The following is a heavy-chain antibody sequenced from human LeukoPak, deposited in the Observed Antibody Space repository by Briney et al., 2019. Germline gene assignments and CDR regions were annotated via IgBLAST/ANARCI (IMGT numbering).Heavy chain of an antibody. CDR3: ARDGNVDGGDYGWFDP. CDR2: ISSSSSYI. Sequence: PGGSLRLSCAASGFTFSSYSMNWGRQAPGKGLEWVSSISSSSSYIYYADSVKGRFTISRDNAKNSLYLQMNSLRAEDTAVYYCARDGNVDGGDYGWFDPWGQGTLVTVSS. J-gene: IGHJ5*02. V-gene: IGHV3-21*01. CDR1: GFTFSSYS. D-gene: IGHD4-17*01.